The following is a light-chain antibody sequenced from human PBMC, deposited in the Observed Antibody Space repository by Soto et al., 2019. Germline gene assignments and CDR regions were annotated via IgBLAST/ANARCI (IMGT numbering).Light chain of an antibody. CDR2: KAS. CDR3: QQYDSYSWT. Sequence: DILMTQSPSTLSASVGDRVTITCRASQSINIWLAWYQQKPGKAPKLLIYKASTLESGVPSRFSGSGSGTEFTLTISSLQPDDFATYCCQQYDSYSWTFGQGTKVEIK. CDR1: QSINIW. V-gene: IGKV1-5*03. J-gene: IGKJ1*01.